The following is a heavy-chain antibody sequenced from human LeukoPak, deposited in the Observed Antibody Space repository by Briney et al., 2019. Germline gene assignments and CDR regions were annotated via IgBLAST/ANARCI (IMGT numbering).Heavy chain of an antibody. CDR3: AKLRMVRGVFTDYYFDY. D-gene: IGHD3-10*01. Sequence: GGSLRLSCAASGFTFSAYAMSWVRQVPGKGLEWVSSISGSGGITYYADSVKGRFTISRDNSKNTLYLQMNSLRGEDTAVYYCAKLRMVRGVFTDYYFDYWGQGTLVTVSS. CDR1: GFTFSAYA. CDR2: ISGSGGIT. J-gene: IGHJ4*02. V-gene: IGHV3-23*01.